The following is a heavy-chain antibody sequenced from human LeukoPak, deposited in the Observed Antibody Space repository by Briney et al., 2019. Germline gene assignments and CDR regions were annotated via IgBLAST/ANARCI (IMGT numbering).Heavy chain of an antibody. CDR1: GYTLTELS. J-gene: IGHJ3*02. Sequence: ASVKVSCKVSGYTLTELSMHWVRQAPGKGLEWMGGFDPEDGETIYAQKFQGRVTMTEDTSTDTAYMELSSLRSEDTAVYYCATGSELQGGWAFDIWGQGTMVTVSS. V-gene: IGHV1-24*01. CDR2: FDPEDGET. CDR3: ATGSELQGGWAFDI. D-gene: IGHD2-15*01.